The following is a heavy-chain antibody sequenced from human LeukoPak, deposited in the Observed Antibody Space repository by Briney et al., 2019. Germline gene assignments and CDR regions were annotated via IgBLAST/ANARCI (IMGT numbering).Heavy chain of an antibody. CDR3: ARVDPSDAFDI. CDR2: IYYSGST. J-gene: IGHJ3*02. Sequence: SQTLSLTCTVSGGSISSGSYYWGWIRQPPGKGLEWIGSIYYSGSTYYNPSLKSRVTISVDTSKNQFSLKLSSVTAADTAVYYCARVDPSDAFDIWGQGTMVTVPS. V-gene: IGHV4-39*01. D-gene: IGHD3-9*01. CDR1: GGSISSGSYY.